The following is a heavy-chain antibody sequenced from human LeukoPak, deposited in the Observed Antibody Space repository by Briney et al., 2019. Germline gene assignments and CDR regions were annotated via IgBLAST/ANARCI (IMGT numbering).Heavy chain of an antibody. J-gene: IGHJ3*02. CDR1: GFTFSSYA. V-gene: IGHV3-33*06. Sequence: GGSLRLSCAASGFTFSSYAMHWVRQAPGKGLERVAVIWYDGSNKYYADSVKGRFTISRDNSKNTLYLQMNSLRAEDTAVYYCAKSRVGVNFSAFDIWGQGTMVTVSS. CDR2: IWYDGSNK. CDR3: AKSRVGVNFSAFDI. D-gene: IGHD3-3*01.